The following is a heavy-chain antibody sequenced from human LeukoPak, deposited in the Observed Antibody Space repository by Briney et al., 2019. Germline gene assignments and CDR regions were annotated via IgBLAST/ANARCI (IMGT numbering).Heavy chain of an antibody. V-gene: IGHV1-8*01. Sequence: ASVKVSCKASGYTFTSYDINWVRQATGQGLEWMGWMNPNSGNTGYAQKFQGRVTMTRNTSISTAYMELSSLRSEDTAVYYCAKDQGSGSGSYSWGYFDYWGQGTLVTVSS. CDR2: MNPNSGNT. CDR3: AKDQGSGSGSYSWGYFDY. D-gene: IGHD3-10*01. J-gene: IGHJ4*02. CDR1: GYTFTSYD.